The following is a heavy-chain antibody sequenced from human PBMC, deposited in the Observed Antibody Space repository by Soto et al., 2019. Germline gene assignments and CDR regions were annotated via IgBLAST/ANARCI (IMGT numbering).Heavy chain of an antibody. D-gene: IGHD6-13*01. CDR3: ARQNGYSSSWSGSHVDY. J-gene: IGHJ4*02. CDR1: GGSISSGGYY. V-gene: IGHV4-31*03. Sequence: SETLSLTCTVSGGSISSGGYYWSWIRQHPGKGLEWIGYIYYSGSTYYNPSLKSRVTISVDTSKNQFSLKLRSVTAAETAVYYCARQNGYSSSWSGSHVDYWGQGTLVTVSS. CDR2: IYYSGST.